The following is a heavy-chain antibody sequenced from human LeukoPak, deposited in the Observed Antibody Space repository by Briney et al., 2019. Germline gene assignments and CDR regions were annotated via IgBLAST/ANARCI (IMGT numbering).Heavy chain of an antibody. Sequence: ASVKASCKASGYTFTGYYMHWVRQAPGQGLEWMGWINPNSGGTNYAQKFQGRVTMTRDTSISTAYMELSRLRSDDTAVYYCARVPGYCSSTSCYGYYYGMDVWGQGTTVTVSS. D-gene: IGHD2-2*01. J-gene: IGHJ6*02. CDR2: INPNSGGT. V-gene: IGHV1-2*02. CDR1: GYTFTGYY. CDR3: ARVPGYCSSTSCYGYYYGMDV.